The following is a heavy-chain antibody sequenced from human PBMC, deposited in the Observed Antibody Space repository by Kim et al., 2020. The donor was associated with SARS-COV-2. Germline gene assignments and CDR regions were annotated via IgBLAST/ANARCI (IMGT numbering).Heavy chain of an antibody. CDR1: GFTFSSYS. CDR2: ISSSSSYI. Sequence: GGSLRLSCAASGFTFSSYSMNWVRQAPGKGLEWVSSISSSSSYIYYADSVKGRFTISRDNAKNSLYLQMNSLRAEDTAVYYCARESVVWFGDSTYYYGMDVWGQGTTVTVSS. V-gene: IGHV3-21*01. J-gene: IGHJ6*02. D-gene: IGHD3-10*01. CDR3: ARESVVWFGDSTYYYGMDV.